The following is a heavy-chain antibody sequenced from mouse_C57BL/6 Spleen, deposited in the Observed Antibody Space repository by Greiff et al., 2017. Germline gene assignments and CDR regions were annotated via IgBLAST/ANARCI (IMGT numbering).Heavy chain of an antibody. CDR3: ARRESNYIYWYFDV. CDR2: IHPTSGST. D-gene: IGHD2-5*01. CDR1: GYTFTSYW. J-gene: IGHJ1*03. Sequence: QVQLQQPGAELVKPGASVKLSCKASGYTFTSYWMHWVKQRPGQGLEWIGMIHPTSGSTNYNEKFKSKATLTVDKSSSTAYMQLSSLPSEDSAVYYCARRESNYIYWYFDVWGTGTTVTVSS. V-gene: IGHV1-64*01.